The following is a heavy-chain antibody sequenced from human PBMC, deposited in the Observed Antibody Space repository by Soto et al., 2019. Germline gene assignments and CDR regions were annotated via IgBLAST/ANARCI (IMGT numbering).Heavy chain of an antibody. CDR1: GFTFSDYY. CDR3: ARGFYERDAFDI. D-gene: IGHD5-12*01. V-gene: IGHV3-11*01. CDR2: ISTSGSTI. Sequence: GGSLRLSCAASGFTFSDYYMSWIRQAPGKGLEWVSYISTSGSTIYYADSVKGRFTISRDNAKNSVHLQMNSLRAEDTAVYYCARGFYERDAFDIWGQGTMVTVSS. J-gene: IGHJ3*02.